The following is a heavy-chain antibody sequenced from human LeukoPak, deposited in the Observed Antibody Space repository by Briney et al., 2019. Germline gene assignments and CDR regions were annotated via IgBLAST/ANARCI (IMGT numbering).Heavy chain of an antibody. CDR1: GYTFTDRY. D-gene: IGHD5-24*01. CDR3: AREGVEMATTDV. Sequence: ASVKVSCKASGYTFTDRYMHWVRQAPGQGLEWMAWINPNSGVTKYAQKFQGRVTMTRDTSISTAYMELIRLTSDDTAVYYCAREGVEMATTDVWGQGTMVTVS. J-gene: IGHJ3*01. V-gene: IGHV1-2*02. CDR2: INPNSGVT.